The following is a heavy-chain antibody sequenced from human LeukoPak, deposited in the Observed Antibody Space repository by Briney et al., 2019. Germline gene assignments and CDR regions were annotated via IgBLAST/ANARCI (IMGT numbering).Heavy chain of an antibody. CDR3: AKSEKLRFLEWLFEYFQH. CDR1: GFTFSSYS. Sequence: GGSLRLSCAASGFTFSSYSMNWVRQAPGKGLEWVSSISSSSSYIYYADSVKGRFTISRDNAKNSLYLQMNSLRAEDTAVYYCAKSEKLRFLEWLFEYFQHWGQSTLVTVSS. V-gene: IGHV3-21*04. D-gene: IGHD3-3*01. J-gene: IGHJ1*01. CDR2: ISSSSSYI.